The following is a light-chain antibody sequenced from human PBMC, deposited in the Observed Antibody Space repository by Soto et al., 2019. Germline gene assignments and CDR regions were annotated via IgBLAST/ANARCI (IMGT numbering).Light chain of an antibody. CDR1: SSDVGDYDY. J-gene: IGLJ2*01. CDR2: DVT. V-gene: IGLV2-14*03. CDR3: SSYSSSSTHVV. Sequence: QSALTQPASVSGSPGSWITISCTGTSSDVGDYDYVSWYQQHPDKAPKLMLYDVTNRPSGISNRFSGSKSGNTASLTISGLQAEDEAHYYCSSYSSSSTHVVFGGGTKLTV.